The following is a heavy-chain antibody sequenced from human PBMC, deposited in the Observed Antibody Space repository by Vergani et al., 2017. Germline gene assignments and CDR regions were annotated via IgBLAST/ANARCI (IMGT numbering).Heavy chain of an antibody. CDR3: ARGGSSGWSPSLGDAFDI. V-gene: IGHV1-69*01. J-gene: IGHJ3*02. Sequence: QVQLVQSGAEVKKPGSSVKVSCKASGGTFSSYAISWVRQAPGQGLEWMGGIIPIFGTANYAQKFQGRVTITADESTSTAYMELSSLRSEDTAVYYCARGGSSGWSPSLGDAFDIWGQGKRVTVSS. D-gene: IGHD6-13*01. CDR1: GGTFSSYA. CDR2: IIPIFGTA.